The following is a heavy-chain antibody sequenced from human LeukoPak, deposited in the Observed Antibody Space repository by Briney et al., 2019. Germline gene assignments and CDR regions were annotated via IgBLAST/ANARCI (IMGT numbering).Heavy chain of an antibody. CDR3: ATNRDCSGGSCYPYYYYYMDV. CDR2: IIPIFGTA. J-gene: IGHJ6*03. CDR1: GGTFSSYA. V-gene: IGHV1-69*05. Sequence: SVKVSCKASGGTFSSYAISWVRQAPGQGLELMGRIIPIFGTANYAQKFQGRVTITTDESTSTAYMELSSLRAEDTAVYYCATNRDCSGGSCYPYYYYYMDVWGKGTTVTVSS. D-gene: IGHD2-15*01.